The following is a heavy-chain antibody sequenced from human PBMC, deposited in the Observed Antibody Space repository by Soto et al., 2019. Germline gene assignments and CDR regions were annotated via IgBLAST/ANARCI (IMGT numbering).Heavy chain of an antibody. V-gene: IGHV1-2*04. CDR1: GYAFTSYY. J-gene: IGHJ4*02. D-gene: IGHD2-2*01. CDR2: INPNSGGT. CDR3: AIAQRQRLVPTAIDY. Sequence: ASVKVSCKASGYAFTSYYMHWVRQAPGQGLEWMGWINPNSGGTNYAQNFQGWVTMTRDTSIGTAYMEVSRLKSDDTAVYFCAIAQRQRLVPTAIDYWGPGPLVTVS.